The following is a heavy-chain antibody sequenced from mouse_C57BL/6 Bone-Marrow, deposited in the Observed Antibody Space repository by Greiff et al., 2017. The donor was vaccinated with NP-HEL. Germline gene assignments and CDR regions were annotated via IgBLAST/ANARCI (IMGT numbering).Heavy chain of an antibody. V-gene: IGHV1-69*01. Sequence: VQLQQPGAELVMPGASVKLSCKASGYTFTSYWMHWVKQRPGQGLAWLGEIDPSDSYPNYNQKFKGKSTLTVDKSSSTAYMQLSSLRSADSAVYYRARSTWFAYWGQGTLVTVSA. CDR3: ARSTWFAY. J-gene: IGHJ3*01. CDR1: GYTFTSYW. CDR2: IDPSDSYP.